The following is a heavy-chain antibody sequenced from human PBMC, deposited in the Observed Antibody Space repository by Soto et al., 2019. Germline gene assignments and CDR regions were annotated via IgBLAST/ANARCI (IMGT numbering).Heavy chain of an antibody. D-gene: IGHD2-8*01. CDR2: IQSKTAGETT. Sequence: PGGSLRLSCAASGFTFSNLWMNWVRQAPGKGLEWVGRIQSKTAGETTDYAAPVKGRFTISRDDSRDTLYLQMNSLKTEDTAIYYCTTAATYVDYWGQGTLVTVSS. V-gene: IGHV3-15*07. CDR1: GFTFSNLW. CDR3: TTAATYVDY. J-gene: IGHJ4*02.